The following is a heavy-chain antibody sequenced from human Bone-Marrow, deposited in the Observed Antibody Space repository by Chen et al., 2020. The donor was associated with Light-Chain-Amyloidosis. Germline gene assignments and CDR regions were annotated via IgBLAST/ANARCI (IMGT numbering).Heavy chain of an antibody. V-gene: IGHV3-9*01. CDR3: TKDISPHMAGFDF. J-gene: IGHJ4*02. CDR2: LDWEGESI. Sequence: EVPLVESGGGLVKPGGSLRLSCAASGFTFDDYAMHWVRQPPGKGLEWVSGLDWEGESIGYADSVKGRFTISRDNAKNSLSLEMTRLRSEDTAFYYCTKDISPHMAGFDFWGQGMLVTVSS. CDR1: GFTFDDYA.